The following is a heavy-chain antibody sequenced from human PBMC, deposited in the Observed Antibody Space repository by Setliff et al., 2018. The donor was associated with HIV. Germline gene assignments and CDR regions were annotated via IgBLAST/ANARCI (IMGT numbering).Heavy chain of an antibody. CDR1: GFPFGDYG. D-gene: IGHD2-2*01. V-gene: IGHV3-49*04. CDR2: IRSKGNGGTT. J-gene: IGHJ3*01. CDR3: SRDPDIVVVQAVRSDF. Sequence: GFLKPLRTAPGFPFGDYGMSWVRQAPGKGLEWVGFIRSKGNGGTTEYAASGKGRFTSTRDESKSIVYLQMNSLKTEDTAPYFCSRDPDIVVVQAVRSDFWGHGTMVTVSS.